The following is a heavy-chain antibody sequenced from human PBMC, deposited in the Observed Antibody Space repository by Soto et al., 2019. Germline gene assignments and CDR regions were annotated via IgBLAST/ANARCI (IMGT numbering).Heavy chain of an antibody. D-gene: IGHD3-22*01. V-gene: IGHV1-8*01. Sequence: QVQLVQSGAEVKKPGASVKVSCKASGYTFTSYDINWVRQATGQGLEWMGWMNPNSGNTGYAQKFQGRVTMTMSTSINTADMELSSLRSEDRAVYYCARGGYYYDSSAYYRPFDYWGQGTLVTASS. J-gene: IGHJ4*02. CDR1: GYTFTSYD. CDR2: MNPNSGNT. CDR3: ARGGYYYDSSAYYRPFDY.